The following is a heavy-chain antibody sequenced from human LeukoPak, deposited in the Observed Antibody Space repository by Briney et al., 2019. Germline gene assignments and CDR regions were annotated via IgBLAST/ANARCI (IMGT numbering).Heavy chain of an antibody. D-gene: IGHD5-12*01. Sequence: GGSLRLSCAASGFTFGSYGMHWVRQAPGKGLEWVAFIRYDGSNKYYADSVKGRFTISRDNSKNTLYLQMKSLRAEDTAVYYCAKGGGYEAQYYYYYLDVWGKGTTVTISS. V-gene: IGHV3-30*02. CDR3: AKGGGYEAQYYYYYLDV. CDR1: GFTFGSYG. J-gene: IGHJ6*03. CDR2: IRYDGSNK.